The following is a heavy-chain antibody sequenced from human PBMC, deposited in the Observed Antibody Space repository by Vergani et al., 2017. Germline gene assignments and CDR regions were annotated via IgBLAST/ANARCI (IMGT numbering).Heavy chain of an antibody. Sequence: EVHLEESGGGLVQPGGSLRLSCAASGFTFGDYYMAWIRLAPGKGLDWVARIKRDGTETFYVDSVKGRFTISRDNAKTTLYLQMNSLRDEDRGVYYCAGIRGGSAPYLHYWGQGTLVTVAS. V-gene: IGHV3-7*01. CDR3: AGIRGGSAPYLHY. CDR2: IKRDGTET. D-gene: IGHD2-15*01. J-gene: IGHJ1*01. CDR1: GFTFGDYY.